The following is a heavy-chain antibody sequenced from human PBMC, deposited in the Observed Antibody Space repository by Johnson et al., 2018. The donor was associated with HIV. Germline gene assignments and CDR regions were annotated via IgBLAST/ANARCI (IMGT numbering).Heavy chain of an antibody. J-gene: IGHJ3*01. CDR1: GFTFSSYW. V-gene: IGHV3-74*02. CDR3: ARGFVRISMILVADAFDL. Sequence: VQLVESGGGLVQPGGSLRLSCVASGFTFSSYWVHWVRQAPGKGLVWVSRINSDGSSTTYADSVKGRFTISRDNTKNALHLQMNSLRGEDTAWYYCARGFVRISMILVADAFDLWGQGTMVTVSS. D-gene: IGHD3-22*01. CDR2: INSDGSST.